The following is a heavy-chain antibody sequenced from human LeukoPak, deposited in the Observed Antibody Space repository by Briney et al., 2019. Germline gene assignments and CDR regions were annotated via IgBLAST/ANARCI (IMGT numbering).Heavy chain of an antibody. Sequence: PGGSLRLSCAASGFTVSNNYMSWVRQAPGKGLECVSLISADGFRTNYADSVKGRFTISRDNSKNSLFLQMNSLRSEDTAFYFCARALGIPTSPFDYWGLGTLVTSPQ. CDR3: ARALGIPTSPFDY. V-gene: IGHV3-43*02. J-gene: IGHJ4*02. CDR1: GFTVSNNY. D-gene: IGHD3-16*01. CDR2: ISADGFRT.